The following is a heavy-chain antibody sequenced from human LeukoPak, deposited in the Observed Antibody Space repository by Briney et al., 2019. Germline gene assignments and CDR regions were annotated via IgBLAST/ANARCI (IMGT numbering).Heavy chain of an antibody. V-gene: IGHV4-59*01. J-gene: IGHJ4*02. Sequence: PSETLSLTCTVSGGSISSYYWSWIRQPPGKGLEWIGYIYFSGSTNYNPSLKSRVTISVDTSKNQFSLKLISVTAAATAVYYCARGPQAGNFDYWGQGTLVTVSS. CDR1: GGSISSYY. D-gene: IGHD6-13*01. CDR3: ARGPQAGNFDY. CDR2: IYFSGST.